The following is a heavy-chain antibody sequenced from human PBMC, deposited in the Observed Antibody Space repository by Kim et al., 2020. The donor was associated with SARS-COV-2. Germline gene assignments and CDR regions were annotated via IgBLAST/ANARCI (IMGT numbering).Heavy chain of an antibody. V-gene: IGHV4-31*03. CDR2: IYYSGST. CDR1: GGSISSGGYY. CDR3: ARTPDDYGAPRWYFDL. J-gene: IGHJ2*01. D-gene: IGHD4-17*01. Sequence: SETLSLTCTVSGGSISSGGYYWSWIRQHPGKGLEWIGYIYYSGSTYYNPSLKSRVTISVDTSKNQFSLKLSSVTAADTAVYYCARTPDDYGAPRWYFDLWGRGTLVTVSS.